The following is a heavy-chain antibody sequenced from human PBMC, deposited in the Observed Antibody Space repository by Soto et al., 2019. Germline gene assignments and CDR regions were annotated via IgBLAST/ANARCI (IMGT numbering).Heavy chain of an antibody. V-gene: IGHV1-3*01. CDR3: SREAIVAENWFDP. J-gene: IGHJ5*02. D-gene: IGHD5-12*01. CDR2: LNPNTGNI. CDR1: GYTFVDYA. Sequence: QVQLVQSGAAVKRPGASGKVSCRASGYTFVDYALHWVRQAPGQGLAWVGWLNPNTGNIKYSHKFEDRVSITRDTATSTGYMELRGLRSEDTAVYFCSREAIVAENWFDPWGQGTLVTVSS.